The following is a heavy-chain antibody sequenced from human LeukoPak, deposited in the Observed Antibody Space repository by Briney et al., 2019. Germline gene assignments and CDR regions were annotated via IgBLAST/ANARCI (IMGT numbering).Heavy chain of an antibody. CDR2: IYHSGST. CDR3: ARVNDDYYDSSGFDY. Sequence: SETLSLTCAVSGGSISSGGYSWSWIRQPPGKGLEWIGYIYHSGSTYYNPSLKSRVTISVDRPKNQVSLNLSSVTAADTAVYYCARVNDDYYDSSGFDYWGQGTLVTVSS. V-gene: IGHV4-30-2*01. CDR1: GGSISSGGYS. D-gene: IGHD3-22*01. J-gene: IGHJ4*02.